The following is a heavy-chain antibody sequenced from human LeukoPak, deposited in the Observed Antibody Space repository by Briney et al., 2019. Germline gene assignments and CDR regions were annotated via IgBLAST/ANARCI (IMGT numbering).Heavy chain of an antibody. CDR2: ISSSSSYT. Sequence: GGSLRLSCAASGFTFISYSMNWVRQAPGKGLEWVSSISSSSSYTYYADSVKGRFTISRDNAKNSLYLQMNSLRAEDTAVYYCARGKIAARAFDYWGQGTLVTVSS. CDR3: ARGKIAARAFDY. V-gene: IGHV3-21*01. D-gene: IGHD6-13*01. CDR1: GFTFISYS. J-gene: IGHJ4*02.